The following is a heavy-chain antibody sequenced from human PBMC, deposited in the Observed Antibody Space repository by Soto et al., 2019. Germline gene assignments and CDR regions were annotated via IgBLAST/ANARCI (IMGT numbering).Heavy chain of an antibody. V-gene: IGHV4-61*01. D-gene: IGHD5-12*01. CDR1: GGSVSSGSYY. CDR3: ARESRVATINYYYYYGMDV. Sequence: QVQLQESGPGLVKPSETLSLTCTVSGGSVSSGSYYWSWIRQPPGKGLEWIGYIYYSGSTNYNPSLKSRVTISVDTSKNQFSLKLSSVTAADTAVYYCARESRVATINYYYYYGMDVWGQGTTVTVSS. J-gene: IGHJ6*02. CDR2: IYYSGST.